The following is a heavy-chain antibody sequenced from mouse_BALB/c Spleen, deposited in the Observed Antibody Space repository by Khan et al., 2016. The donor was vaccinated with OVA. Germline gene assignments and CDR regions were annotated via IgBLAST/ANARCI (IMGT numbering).Heavy chain of an antibody. Sequence: QVQLQQSGAELAKPGASVKMSCKASGYTFTSYWMHWVKQRPGQGLEWIGYINPSSGYTEYNQKFKDKATLTADKSSSTAYMQLSSLTSEDYAVYYCARDRIDYWGQGTTLTVSS. V-gene: IGHV1-7*01. J-gene: IGHJ2*01. CDR2: INPSSGYT. CDR3: ARDRIDY. CDR1: GYTFTSYW.